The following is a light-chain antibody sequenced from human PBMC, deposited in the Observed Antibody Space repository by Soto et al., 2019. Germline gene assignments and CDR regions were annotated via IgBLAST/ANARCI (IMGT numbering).Light chain of an antibody. Sequence: EIVLTQSPCTLSLSPGERATLSCRASQRVSSGYLAWYQQKPGQTPRLLIYGASGRATGIPDRFSGSGSGTDFTLTISRLEPEDLAVYYCQQYGSSRWTFGQGTKVDIK. J-gene: IGKJ1*01. CDR1: QRVSSGY. V-gene: IGKV3-20*01. CDR3: QQYGSSRWT. CDR2: GAS.